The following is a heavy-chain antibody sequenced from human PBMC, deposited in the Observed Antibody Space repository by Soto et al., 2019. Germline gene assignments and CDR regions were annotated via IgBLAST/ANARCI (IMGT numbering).Heavy chain of an antibody. V-gene: IGHV3-23*01. D-gene: IGHD2-8*02. CDR2: IGASGTNT. Sequence: EVQLLESGGGLVQPGGSLRLSCAASGFTFSNYGMTWVRQAPGKGLEWVSSIGASGTNTYYADSVKGRFTISRDTSKNTLYLEMNSLRAEDTAVYYCAKEALTGGQMRPTLFDSWGQGTLVTVSS. CDR3: AKEALTGGQMRPTLFDS. CDR1: GFTFSNYG. J-gene: IGHJ5*01.